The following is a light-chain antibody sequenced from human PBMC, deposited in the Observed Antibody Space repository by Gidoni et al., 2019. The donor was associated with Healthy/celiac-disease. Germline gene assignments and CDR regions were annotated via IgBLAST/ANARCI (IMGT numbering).Light chain of an antibody. CDR1: KLGDKY. J-gene: IGLJ2*01. CDR3: QAWDSSTLVV. Sequence: SYELTQPPSVSVSPGQTASITCSGDKLGDKYACWYQQKPGQSPALVIYQDSKRPSGIPERFSGSNSGNTATLTISGTQAMDEADYYCQAWDSSTLVVFGGGTKLTVL. CDR2: QDS. V-gene: IGLV3-1*01.